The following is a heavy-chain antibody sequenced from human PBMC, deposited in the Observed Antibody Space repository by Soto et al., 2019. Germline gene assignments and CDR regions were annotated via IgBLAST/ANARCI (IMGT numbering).Heavy chain of an antibody. CDR3: AKTGKGRSSWYLLHYFDY. CDR1: GFTFSSYG. CDR2: ISYDGSNK. V-gene: IGHV3-30*18. J-gene: IGHJ4*02. Sequence: GGSLRPSCAASGFTFSSYGMHWVRQAPGKGLEWVAVISYDGSNKYYADSVKGRFTISRDNSKNTLYLQMNSLRAEDTAVYYCAKTGKGRSSWYLLHYFDYWGQGTLVTVSS. D-gene: IGHD6-13*01.